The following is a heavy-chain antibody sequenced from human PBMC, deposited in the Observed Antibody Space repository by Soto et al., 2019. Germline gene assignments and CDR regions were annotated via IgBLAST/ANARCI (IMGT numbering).Heavy chain of an antibody. J-gene: IGHJ4*02. Sequence: SETLSLTCTVSGCSISSSGYYWGWIRQPPGKGLEWIGSIYYSGTTYYNPSLKSRITISVDTSKNQFSLKLTSVTAADTAVYFCTRQATVAGTGFDYWGQGTLVTVSS. CDR1: GCSISSSGYY. CDR3: TRQATVAGTGFDY. CDR2: IYYSGTT. D-gene: IGHD6-19*01. V-gene: IGHV4-39*01.